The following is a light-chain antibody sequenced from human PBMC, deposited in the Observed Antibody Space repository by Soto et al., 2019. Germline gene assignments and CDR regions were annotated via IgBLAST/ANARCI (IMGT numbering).Light chain of an antibody. CDR2: GNS. J-gene: IGLJ2*01. V-gene: IGLV1-40*01. Sequence: QSVLTQPPSVSGAPGQRVTISCTGSSSNIGAGYDVHWYQQLPGTAPKLLIYGNSNRPSGVPDRFSGSKSGTSASLAITGLQAEDEADYYCQSYDSSPPVVFGRGTKLTVL. CDR3: QSYDSSPPVV. CDR1: SSNIGAGYD.